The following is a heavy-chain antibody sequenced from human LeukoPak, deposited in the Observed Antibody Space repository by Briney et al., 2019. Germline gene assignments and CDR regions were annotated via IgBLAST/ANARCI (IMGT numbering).Heavy chain of an antibody. CDR1: GDSISSTGYY. CDR2: MYHSGST. J-gene: IGHJ5*02. CDR3: ARHEHSASFYGLSWFDP. Sequence: SETLSLTCTVSGDSISSTGYYWGWIRQPPGKGLEWIASMYHSGSTYHNPSLKSRVTISVDTSKNQLSLKLSSVTAADAAIYYCARHEHSASFYGLSWFDPWGQGTLVTVSS. D-gene: IGHD4-17*01. V-gene: IGHV4-39*01.